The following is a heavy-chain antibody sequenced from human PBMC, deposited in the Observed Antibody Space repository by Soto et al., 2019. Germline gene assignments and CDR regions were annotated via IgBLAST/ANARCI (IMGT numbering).Heavy chain of an antibody. J-gene: IGHJ5*02. CDR2: IIPIFGTA. V-gene: IGHV1-69*13. Sequence: SVKVSCKASGGTFSSYAISWVRQAPGQGLEWMGGIIPIFGTANYAQKFQGRVTITADESTSTAYMELSSLRSEDTAVYYCASSHQGEQQLVPRWFDPWGQGTLVTVS. D-gene: IGHD6-13*01. CDR1: GGTFSSYA. CDR3: ASSHQGEQQLVPRWFDP.